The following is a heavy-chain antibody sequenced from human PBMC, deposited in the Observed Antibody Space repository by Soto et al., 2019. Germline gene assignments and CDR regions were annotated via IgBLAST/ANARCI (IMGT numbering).Heavy chain of an antibody. CDR3: ARGPPVETGYLKGMDV. V-gene: IGHV4-30-4*01. CDR1: GGSIYTCDYY. Sequence: QVRLQESGPGLVKPSQTLSLTCTVSGGSIYTCDYYWSWIRHPPGNGLEWIGSIYYIWDTEYNPSLKSRLTMSVDTSTTQFSLRLTCVIAEDTAVDYCARGPPVETGYLKGMDVWGQGTTVTVSS. D-gene: IGHD6-25*01. J-gene: IGHJ6*02. CDR2: IYYIWDT.